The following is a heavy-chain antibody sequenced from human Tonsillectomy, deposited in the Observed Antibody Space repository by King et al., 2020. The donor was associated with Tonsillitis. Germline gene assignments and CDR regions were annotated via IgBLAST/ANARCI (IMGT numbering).Heavy chain of an antibody. J-gene: IGHJ4*02. V-gene: IGHV3-30*18. CDR3: AKDRVFRYLDLDYCDY. CDR1: GFTFSSYG. CDR2: ILYDGSIK. D-gene: IGHD3-9*01. Sequence: VQLVESGGGVVQPGRSLRLSCAASGFTFSSYGMHWVRQAPGKGLEWVAVILYDGSIKYYADSVKGRFTISRDNAKNTLYLQMNSLRAEDTAVYYCAKDRVFRYLDLDYCDYWGQGTLVTVSS.